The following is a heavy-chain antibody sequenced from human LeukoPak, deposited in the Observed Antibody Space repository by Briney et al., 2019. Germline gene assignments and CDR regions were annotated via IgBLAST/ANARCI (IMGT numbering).Heavy chain of an antibody. Sequence: VKVSCKASGYTFTGYFMHWVRQAPGQGLEWMGWISPNSGGTNYAQKFQGRVTMTRDTSISTAYMELSSLRSDDTAVYYCARPLYGAASVALNPNSLDYWGQGTLVTVSS. CDR1: GYTFTGYF. CDR3: ARPLYGAASVALNPNSLDY. J-gene: IGHJ4*02. CDR2: ISPNSGGT. D-gene: IGHD4/OR15-4a*01. V-gene: IGHV1-2*02.